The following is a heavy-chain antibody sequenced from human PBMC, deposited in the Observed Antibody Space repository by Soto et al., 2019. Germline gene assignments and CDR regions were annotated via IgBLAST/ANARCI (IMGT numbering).Heavy chain of an antibody. CDR2: IWYDGSNK. J-gene: IGHJ5*02. CDR3: ARAEIAAAGNWFDP. D-gene: IGHD6-13*01. Sequence: QVQLVESGGGVVQPGRSLRLSCAASGFTFSSYGMHWVRQAPGKGLEWVAVIWYDGSNKYYADSVKGRFTISRDNSKNTLYLQMNSLRAEDTAVYYCARAEIAAAGNWFDPWGQGTLGTVSS. CDR1: GFTFSSYG. V-gene: IGHV3-33*01.